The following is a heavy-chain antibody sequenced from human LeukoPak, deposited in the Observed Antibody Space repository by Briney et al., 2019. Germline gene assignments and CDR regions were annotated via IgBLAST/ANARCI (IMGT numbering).Heavy chain of an antibody. V-gene: IGHV3-48*02. CDR3: ARDYGYSSSFDY. CDR1: GFTISTYS. CDR2: ISSGSSTI. Sequence: TGGSLRLSCAAFGFTISTYSMNWVRQAPGKGLEWISYISSGSSTIHYADSVKGRFTISRDNAKNSLYLQMNSLRDEDTAVYYCARDYGYSSSFDYWGQGTLVTVSS. D-gene: IGHD6-19*01. J-gene: IGHJ4*02.